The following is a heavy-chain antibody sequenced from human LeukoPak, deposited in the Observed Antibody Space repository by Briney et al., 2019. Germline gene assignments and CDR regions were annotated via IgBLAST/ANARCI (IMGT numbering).Heavy chain of an antibody. V-gene: IGHV3-48*04. CDR3: AELGITMIGGV. D-gene: IGHD3-10*02. J-gene: IGHJ6*04. CDR2: ISSSGSTI. CDR1: GFTFSSYG. Sequence: PGGTLRLSCAASGFTFSSYGMSWVRQAPGKGLEWVSYISSSGSTIYYADSVKGRFTISRDNAKNSLYLQMNSLRAEDTAVYYCAELGITMIGGVWGKGTTVTVSS.